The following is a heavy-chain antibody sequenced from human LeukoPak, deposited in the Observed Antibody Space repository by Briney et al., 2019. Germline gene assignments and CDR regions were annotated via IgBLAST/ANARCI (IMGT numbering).Heavy chain of an antibody. D-gene: IGHD5-18*01. CDR3: ARSGYSYGYIVY. CDR1: GYNFTSYW. V-gene: IGHV5-51*01. J-gene: IGHJ4*02. CDR2: IYPGDSDT. Sequence: GGSLKISWKGSGYNFTSYWIGGVRQLPGKGLEGMGIIYPGDSDTRYSPSFQGQVTISADKSISTAYLQWSSLKASDTAMYYCARSGYSYGYIVYWGQGTLVTVSS.